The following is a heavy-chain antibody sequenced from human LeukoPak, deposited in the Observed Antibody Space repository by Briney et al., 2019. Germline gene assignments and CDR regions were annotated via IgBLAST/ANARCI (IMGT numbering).Heavy chain of an antibody. J-gene: IGHJ4*02. CDR1: GYTFTGYY. Sequence: WASVKVSCKASGYTFTGYYMHWVRQAPGQGLEWMGWINPNSGGTNYAQKFQGRVTMTRDTSISTAYMELSRLRSDDTAVCYCAREGSSGTLLYYWGQGTLVTVSS. V-gene: IGHV1-2*02. D-gene: IGHD6-6*01. CDR3: AREGSSGTLLYY. CDR2: INPNSGGT.